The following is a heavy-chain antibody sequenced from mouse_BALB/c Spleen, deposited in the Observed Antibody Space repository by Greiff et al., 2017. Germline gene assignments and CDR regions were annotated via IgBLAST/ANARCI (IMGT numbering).Heavy chain of an antibody. D-gene: IGHD4-1*01. CDR1: GYTFTSYW. Sequence: QVQLQQSGAELARPGASVKLSCKASGYTFTSYWMQWVKQRPGQGLEWIGAIYPGDGDTRYTQKFKGKATLTADKSSSTAYMQLSSLASEDSAVYYCARSLGRRAWFAYWGQGTLVTVSA. CDR2: IYPGDGDT. V-gene: IGHV1-87*01. J-gene: IGHJ3*01. CDR3: ARSLGRRAWFAY.